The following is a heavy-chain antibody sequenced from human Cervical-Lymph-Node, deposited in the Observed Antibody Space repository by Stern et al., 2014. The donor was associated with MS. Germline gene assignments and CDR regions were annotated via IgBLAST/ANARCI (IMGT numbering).Heavy chain of an antibody. D-gene: IGHD3-16*01. CDR2: INDHSDKI. V-gene: IGHV1-18*01. CDR1: DYTFTSYG. CDR3: VTGGAGGWYFAL. J-gene: IGHJ2*01. Sequence: QVQLGQSGAEVKKPGASVKVSCQASDYTFTSYGLSWVRQAPGQGLEWMGWINDHSDKIKYGQKFQGRVTMRTDTSSNTAYMELRSLISDDTAVYYCVTGGAGGWYFALWGRGTLVTVSS.